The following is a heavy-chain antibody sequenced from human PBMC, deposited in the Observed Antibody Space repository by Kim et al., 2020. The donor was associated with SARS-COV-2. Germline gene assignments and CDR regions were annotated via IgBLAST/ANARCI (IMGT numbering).Heavy chain of an antibody. D-gene: IGHD3-3*01. J-gene: IGHJ6*02. V-gene: IGHV1-69*13. CDR2: IIPIFGTA. CDR1: GGTFSSYA. Sequence: SVKVSCKASGGTFSSYAISWVRQAPGQGLEWMGGIIPIFGTANYAQKFQGRVTITADESTSTAYMELSSLRSEDTAVYYCARAYTIFGVVIREYYYYGMDVWGQGTTVTVSS. CDR3: ARAYTIFGVVIREYYYYGMDV.